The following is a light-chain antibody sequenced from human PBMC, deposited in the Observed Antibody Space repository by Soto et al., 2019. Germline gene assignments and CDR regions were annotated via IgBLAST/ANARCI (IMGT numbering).Light chain of an antibody. V-gene: IGKV3-15*01. CDR1: QSISSN. CDR3: RQYNNWPRT. CDR2: DAS. Sequence: EIMLKQSPATLSVSPGERATLSCRASQSISSNLAWYQQKPGQAPRLLIYDASTRATGIPARFSGSGSGTEFTLTISSLQSADFAVYYCRQYNNWPRTFGLGTKVDIK. J-gene: IGKJ1*01.